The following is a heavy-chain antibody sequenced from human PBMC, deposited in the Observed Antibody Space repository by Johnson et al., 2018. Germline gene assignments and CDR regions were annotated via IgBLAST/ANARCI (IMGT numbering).Heavy chain of an antibody. V-gene: IGHV3-33*01. CDR1: GFTFSSYG. D-gene: IGHD2-2*01. CDR3: ARDMRVVVPYYYYYGRDV. Sequence: QVQLVESGGGVVQPGRSLRLSCAASGFTFSSYGMHWVRQAPGKGLEWVAVIWYDGSNKYYADSVKGRFTISRDNSKNTLYLQMNGLRAEDTAVYYCARDMRVVVPYYYYYGRDVWGQGTTVTVSS. J-gene: IGHJ6*02. CDR2: IWYDGSNK.